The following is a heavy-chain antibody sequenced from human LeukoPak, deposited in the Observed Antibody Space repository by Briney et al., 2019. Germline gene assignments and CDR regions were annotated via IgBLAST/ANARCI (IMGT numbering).Heavy chain of an antibody. CDR2: IYSSGST. CDR3: AIVSDSGSQAYFYYMDV. V-gene: IGHV4-59*01. D-gene: IGHD3-10*01. J-gene: IGHJ6*03. Sequence: SETLSLTCNVSGGSIRGYYWSWIRQPPGKGLEWIGYIYSSGSTNYNPSLKSRVTMSVDTSKNQFSLKVSSVTAADTAVYYCAIVSDSGSQAYFYYMDVWGKGTTVTISS. CDR1: GGSIRGYY.